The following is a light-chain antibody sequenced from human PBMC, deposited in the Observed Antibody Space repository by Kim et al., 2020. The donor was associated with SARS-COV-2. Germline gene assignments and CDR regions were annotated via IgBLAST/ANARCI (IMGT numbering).Light chain of an antibody. V-gene: IGLV2-14*01. CDR3: SSYTSSSTYV. CDR1: SSDGGCYKY. Sequence: HAITTFFTQTSSDGGCYKYVSGYQQYPSNAPKLLIYGVTNRPSGISNRFSGAKSGNAASLTISGLQGEDEADFYCSSYTSSSTYVFGSGTKVTVL. J-gene: IGLJ1*01. CDR2: GVT.